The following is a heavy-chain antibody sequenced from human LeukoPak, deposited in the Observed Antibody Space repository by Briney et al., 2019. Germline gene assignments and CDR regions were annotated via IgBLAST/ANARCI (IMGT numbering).Heavy chain of an antibody. CDR2: INPSGGNT. CDR3: ARGPPSYYYMDV. J-gene: IGHJ6*03. CDR1: GGTFNSNA. V-gene: IGHV1-46*02. Sequence: ASVKVSCKASGGTFNSNAFHWVRQAPGQGLEWMGTINPSGGNTGYAQKFQGRVTMTRDMSTSTVYMELSSLRSEDTAVYYCARGPPSYYYMDVWGKGTTVTVSS.